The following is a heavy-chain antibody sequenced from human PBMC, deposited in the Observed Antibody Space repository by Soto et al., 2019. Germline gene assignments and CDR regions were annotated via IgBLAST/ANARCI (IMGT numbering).Heavy chain of an antibody. D-gene: IGHD4-17*01. V-gene: IGHV4-59*01. CDR1: GGSISSYY. Sequence: SETLSLTCTVSGGSISSYYWSWIRQPPGKGLEWIGYIYYSRSTNYNPSIKSRVTILVDTSKNQFSLKLSSVTAADTAVYFCVRYHGARVYFDYWGQGSLVTVSS. CDR2: IYYSRST. CDR3: VRYHGARVYFDY. J-gene: IGHJ4*02.